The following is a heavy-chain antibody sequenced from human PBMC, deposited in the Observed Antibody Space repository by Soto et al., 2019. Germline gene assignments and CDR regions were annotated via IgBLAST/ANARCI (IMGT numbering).Heavy chain of an antibody. V-gene: IGHV3-33*01. CDR2: IWYDGSET. J-gene: IGHJ1*01. D-gene: IGHD6-19*01. Sequence: QVQLVESGGGVVQPGTSLRLSCAASGFSFSESGMEWVRQAPGKGLEWVAAIWYDGSETYYGDSVKGRFTIPRDNSKSTLYLQMSGLRAEDTAVYYCATFLAVAGTHHWGQGTLVTVSS. CDR3: ATFLAVAGTHH. CDR1: GFSFSESG.